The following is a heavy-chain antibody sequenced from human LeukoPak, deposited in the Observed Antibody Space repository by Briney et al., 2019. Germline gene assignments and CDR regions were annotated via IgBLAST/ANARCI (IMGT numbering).Heavy chain of an antibody. CDR1: GGSFSGYY. CDR2: INHSGST. Sequence: PSGTLSLTCAVYGGSFSGYYWSWIRQPPGKGLEWIGEINHSGSTNYNPSLKSRVTISVDTSKNQFSLKLSSVTAADTAVYYCASSTMVVTGPDAFDIWGQGTMVTVSS. CDR3: ASSTMVVTGPDAFDI. J-gene: IGHJ3*02. D-gene: IGHD4/OR15-4a*01. V-gene: IGHV4-34*01.